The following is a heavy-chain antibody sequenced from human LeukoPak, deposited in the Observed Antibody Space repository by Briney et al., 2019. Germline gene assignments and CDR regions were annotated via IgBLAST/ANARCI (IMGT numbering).Heavy chain of an antibody. Sequence: GGSLRLSCAAAGFTFSSYAMTWVRQAPGKGLEWVSVISGSGSSTYYADSVKGRFTISRDNSKNTLYLQMSSLRAEDTAPYYCAKVQSADYYDTGGYYFVHYFFDYWGQGSLVTVSS. CDR2: ISGSGSST. CDR1: GFTFSSYA. CDR3: AKVQSADYYDTGGYYFVHYFFDY. D-gene: IGHD3-22*01. J-gene: IGHJ4*02. V-gene: IGHV3-23*01.